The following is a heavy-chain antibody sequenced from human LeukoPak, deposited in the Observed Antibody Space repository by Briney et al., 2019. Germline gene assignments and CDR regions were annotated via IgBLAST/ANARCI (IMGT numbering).Heavy chain of an antibody. Sequence: GGSLRLSCAASGFTFTNYAMTWVRQAPGKGLEWVSTISDSGVGTYYADSVKGRFTISRDNSKNALFLQMNSLGAEDTAKYYCAKEGPHLGSDYLNFDYWGQGTLVSVSS. CDR3: AKEGPHLGSDYLNFDY. V-gene: IGHV3-23*01. D-gene: IGHD1-26*01. J-gene: IGHJ4*02. CDR2: ISDSGVGT. CDR1: GFTFTNYA.